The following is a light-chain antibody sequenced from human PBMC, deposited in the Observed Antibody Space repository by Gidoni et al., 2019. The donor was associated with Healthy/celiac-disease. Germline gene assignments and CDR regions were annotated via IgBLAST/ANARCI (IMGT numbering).Light chain of an antibody. CDR1: ALPKKY. CDR2: EDS. CDR3: YSTDSSGNHRV. V-gene: IGLV3-10*01. J-gene: IGLJ2*01. Sequence: SYELTQPPPVSVSPGQTASITCSGDALPKKYAYWYQQKSGPAPVLVIYEDSKRPPGIPDKFSGSSSGTMATLTISGAQVEDEADYYCYSTDSSGNHRVFGGGTKLTVL.